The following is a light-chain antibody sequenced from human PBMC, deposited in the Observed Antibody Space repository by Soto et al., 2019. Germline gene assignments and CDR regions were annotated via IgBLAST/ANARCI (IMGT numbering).Light chain of an antibody. CDR2: DAS. Sequence: DIQMTQSPSSLSASVGDRVTITCQASQDISYYLNWYQKKPGKAPKILIYDASVLEAGVPSRFSGGGSGTHFTLTISSLQAEDVAAYYCQQFDNLPLTFGGGTKVDIK. V-gene: IGKV1-33*01. CDR3: QQFDNLPLT. CDR1: QDISYY. J-gene: IGKJ4*01.